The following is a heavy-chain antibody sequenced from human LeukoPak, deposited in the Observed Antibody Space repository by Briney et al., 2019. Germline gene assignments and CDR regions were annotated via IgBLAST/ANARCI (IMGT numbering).Heavy chain of an antibody. V-gene: IGHV4-34*01. CDR3: ARDSSSGWYGSNWFDP. D-gene: IGHD6-19*01. J-gene: IGHJ5*02. CDR2: INHSGST. CDR1: GGSFSGYY. Sequence: PSETLSLICAVYGGSFSGYYWSWIRQPPGKGLEWIGEINHSGSTNYNPSLKSRVTISVDTSKNQFSLKLSSVTAADTAVYYCARDSSSGWYGSNWFDPWGQGTLVTVSS.